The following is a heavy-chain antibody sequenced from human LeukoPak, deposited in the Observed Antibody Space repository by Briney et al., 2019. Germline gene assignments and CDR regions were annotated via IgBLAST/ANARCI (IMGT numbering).Heavy chain of an antibody. V-gene: IGHV3-7*04. J-gene: IGHJ4*02. CDR2: IKQDGSEK. Sequence: GGSLRLSCTASGFTFSSYWMNWVRQAPGKGLEWVANIKQDGSEKYYVDSVKGRFTISRDNAKKSLYLQMNSLRAEDTAVYYCARETEMANLDYLGQGTLVTVSS. D-gene: IGHD5-24*01. CDR3: ARETEMANLDY. CDR1: GFTFSSYW.